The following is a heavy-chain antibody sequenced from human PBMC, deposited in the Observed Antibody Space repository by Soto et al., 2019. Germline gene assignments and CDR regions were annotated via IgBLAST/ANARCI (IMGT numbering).Heavy chain of an antibody. J-gene: IGHJ5*02. CDR2: ISGSDDRT. Sequence: GGSVRLSCAVSGVNFDNYDMRCVRQAPGKGLEWVSTISGSDDRTYYADSVKGRFAISRDNSKETVYLQMNSLRVEDSAIYYCAKAQYVITFGGLSDGFGPWGQRTLVTVSS. CDR1: GVNFDNYD. V-gene: IGHV3-23*01. CDR3: AKAQYVITFGGLSDGFGP. D-gene: IGHD3-16*01.